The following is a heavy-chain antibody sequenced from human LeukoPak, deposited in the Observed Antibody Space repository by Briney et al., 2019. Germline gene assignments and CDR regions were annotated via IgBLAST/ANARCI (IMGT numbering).Heavy chain of an antibody. CDR3: ARPRITMVRGPTDY. Sequence: PSPTLSLTCAVYGGPFSVYYWSWISQPPGKWMDWNGEINHSGSTNYNPSLKSRVTISVDTSKNQFSLKLSAVTAAGSAVYYCARPRITMVRGPTDYWGQGTLVTVSS. V-gene: IGHV4-34*01. CDR1: GGPFSVYY. CDR2: INHSGST. J-gene: IGHJ4*02. D-gene: IGHD3-10*01.